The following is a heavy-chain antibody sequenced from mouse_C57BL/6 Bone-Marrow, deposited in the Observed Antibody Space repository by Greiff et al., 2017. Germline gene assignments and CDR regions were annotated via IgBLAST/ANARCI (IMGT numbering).Heavy chain of an antibody. J-gene: IGHJ2*01. D-gene: IGHD2-3*01. Sequence: VQLQESGAELVKPGASVKLSCKASGYTFTEYTIHWVKQRSGQGLEWIGWFYPGSGSIKYNEKFKDKATLTADKSSSTAYMQLSSLTSEDSAVXYCARDGYYSYYFDYWGQGTTLTVSS. CDR1: GYTFTEYT. V-gene: IGHV1-62-2*01. CDR3: ARDGYYSYYFDY. CDR2: FYPGSGSI.